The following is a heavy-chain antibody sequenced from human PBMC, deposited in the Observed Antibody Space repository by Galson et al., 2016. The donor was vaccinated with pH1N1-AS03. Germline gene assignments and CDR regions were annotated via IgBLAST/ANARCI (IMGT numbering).Heavy chain of an antibody. Sequence: SVNVSCKASGYTFTSYYIHWVRQAPGQGREWMGIINPSDGNTNYAQRFQGRVTMTRDTSTSTVYMELSSLRSDDTAVYYCARVSAGLTGYYYAMDVWGQGTTVTVSS. V-gene: IGHV1-46*01. D-gene: IGHD4/OR15-4a*01. CDR3: ARVSAGLTGYYYAMDV. CDR2: INPSDGNT. J-gene: IGHJ6*02. CDR1: GYTFTSYY.